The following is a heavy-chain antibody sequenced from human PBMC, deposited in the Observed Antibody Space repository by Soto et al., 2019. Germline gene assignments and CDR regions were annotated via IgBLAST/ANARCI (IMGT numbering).Heavy chain of an antibody. Sequence: PSDTLSLTFTVPGAAIPGYYSTWIRQPPGKGLEWIGYIYYSGSNNYNPSLKSRVTISVDTSKNQFSLKLSSVTAADTAVYYCARGVAVAGTRVFEYWGQGTLVTVSS. D-gene: IGHD6-19*01. V-gene: IGHV4-59*01. CDR2: IYYSGSN. CDR1: GAAIPGYY. J-gene: IGHJ4*02. CDR3: ARGVAVAGTRVFEY.